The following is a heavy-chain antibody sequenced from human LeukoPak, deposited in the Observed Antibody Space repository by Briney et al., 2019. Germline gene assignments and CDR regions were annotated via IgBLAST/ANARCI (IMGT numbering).Heavy chain of an antibody. CDR2: IYYSGST. Sequence: SETLSLTCIVSGGSISSSSYYWGWIRQPPGRGLEWIGSIYYSGSTYYNPSLKSRVTISVDTSKNQFSLKLSSVTAADTAVYYCARQTNYYYYYMDVWGKGTTVTVSS. CDR1: GGSISSSSYY. J-gene: IGHJ6*03. V-gene: IGHV4-39*01. D-gene: IGHD4-11*01. CDR3: ARQTNYYYYYMDV.